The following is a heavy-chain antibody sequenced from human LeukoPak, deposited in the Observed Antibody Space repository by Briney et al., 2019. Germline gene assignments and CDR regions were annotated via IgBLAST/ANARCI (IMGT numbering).Heavy chain of an antibody. V-gene: IGHV4-4*07. CDR1: GVSISSYC. Sequence: SETLSLTCTVSGVSISSYCWSWIRQPAGKGLEWIGRVYTSGSTNYNPSLKSRVTISVDTSKNQFSLKLSSVTAADTAVYYCARVGDGYNYNYWGQGTLVTVSS. D-gene: IGHD5-24*01. CDR2: VYTSGST. J-gene: IGHJ4*02. CDR3: ARVGDGYNYNY.